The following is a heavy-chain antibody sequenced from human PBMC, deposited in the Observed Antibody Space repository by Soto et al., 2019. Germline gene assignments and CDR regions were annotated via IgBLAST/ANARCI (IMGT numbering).Heavy chain of an antibody. D-gene: IGHD2-15*01. Sequence: EVQLVESGGGLVQPGRSLRLSCAASGFTFDDYAMHWVRQAPEKGLEWVSGISWNSGSIGYADSVKGRFTISRDNAKNSLYLQMNSLRAEDTALYYCAKGDRISAGSCLFDYWGQGTLVTVSS. J-gene: IGHJ4*02. V-gene: IGHV3-9*01. CDR1: GFTFDDYA. CDR3: AKGDRISAGSCLFDY. CDR2: ISWNSGSI.